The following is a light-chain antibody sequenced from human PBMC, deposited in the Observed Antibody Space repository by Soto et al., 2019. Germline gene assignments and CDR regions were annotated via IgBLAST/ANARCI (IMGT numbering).Light chain of an antibody. V-gene: IGKV3-11*01. CDR3: QQRTAWPIT. J-gene: IGKJ5*01. CDR1: QSVSIF. Sequence: EIVWSQTQGNRAVSGEEGDTGGCRTSQSVSIFLAWYQQIPGQAPRLLIYDASNRATGTPARFSGSGSGTDFTLTISSLEPEDSAVYYCQQRTAWPITFAQGTRLEIK. CDR2: DAS.